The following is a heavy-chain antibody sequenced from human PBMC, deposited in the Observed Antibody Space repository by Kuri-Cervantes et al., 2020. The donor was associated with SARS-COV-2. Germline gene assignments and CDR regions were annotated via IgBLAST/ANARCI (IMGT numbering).Heavy chain of an antibody. V-gene: IGHV3-20*04. CDR3: ARVGVSVYFQH. D-gene: IGHD3-16*01. CDR2: INWNGGST. CDR1: GFTFDDYG. J-gene: IGHJ1*01. Sequence: GESLKISCAASGFTFDDYGMSWVRQAPGKGLEWVSGINWNGGSTGYADSVKGRFTISRDNAKNSLYLQMNSVRAEDTAVYYCARVGVSVYFQHWGQGTLVTVSS.